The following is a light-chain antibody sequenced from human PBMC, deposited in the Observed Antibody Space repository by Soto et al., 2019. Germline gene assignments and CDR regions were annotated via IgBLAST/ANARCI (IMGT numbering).Light chain of an antibody. CDR2: GAS. V-gene: IGKV1-6*01. CDR1: RDIRKV. J-gene: IGKJ5*01. Sequence: IQLTQSPSSLSASVGDRVTISCRASRDIRKVLAWYQHAPGKDPKVLIYGASILHSGVPSRFSGSGSGTDFTLTISSLLPEDFATYYCLQDFNYPITVGQGTRLESK. CDR3: LQDFNYPIT.